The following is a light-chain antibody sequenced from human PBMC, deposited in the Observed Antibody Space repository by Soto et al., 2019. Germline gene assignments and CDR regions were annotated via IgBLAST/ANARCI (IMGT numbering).Light chain of an antibody. Sequence: DIQMTQSPSSVSASVGDSVTITCRASQDVSSWLAWYQQKPGKAPKLLIYAASSLQSGVPSRFSGGGSGTVFSLNISSLQPEDFATDDWQQANSFPLTFGKGTRLEI. J-gene: IGKJ5*01. CDR1: QDVSSW. CDR2: AAS. CDR3: QQANSFPLT. V-gene: IGKV1-12*02.